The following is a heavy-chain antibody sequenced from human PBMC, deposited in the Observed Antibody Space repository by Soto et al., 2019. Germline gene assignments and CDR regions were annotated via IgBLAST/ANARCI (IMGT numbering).Heavy chain of an antibody. Sequence: PSETLSLTCTVSGGSISSYYWSWIRQPPGKGLEWIGYIYYSGSTNYNPSLKSRVTISVDTSKNQVSLKLSSVTAADTAVYYCARERGITGTREIDYWGQGTLVTVSS. CDR3: ARERGITGTREIDY. V-gene: IGHV4-59*01. D-gene: IGHD1-7*01. J-gene: IGHJ4*02. CDR2: IYYSGST. CDR1: GGSISSYY.